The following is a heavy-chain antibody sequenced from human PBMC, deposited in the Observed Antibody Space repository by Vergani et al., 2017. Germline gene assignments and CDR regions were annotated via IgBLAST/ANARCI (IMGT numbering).Heavy chain of an antibody. CDR1: GYTFTSYG. CDR3: AREEGGYQLPRKSAAAGTRWFDP. CDR2: ISAYNGNT. V-gene: IGHV1-18*01. D-gene: IGHD6-13*01. Sequence: QVQLVQSGAEVKKPGASVKVSCKASGYTFTSYGISWVRQAPGQGLEWMGWISAYNGNTNYAQKLQGRVTMTTDTSTSTAYMELGSLISDDTAVYYCAREEGGYQLPRKSAAAGTRWFDPWGQGTLVTVSS. J-gene: IGHJ5*02.